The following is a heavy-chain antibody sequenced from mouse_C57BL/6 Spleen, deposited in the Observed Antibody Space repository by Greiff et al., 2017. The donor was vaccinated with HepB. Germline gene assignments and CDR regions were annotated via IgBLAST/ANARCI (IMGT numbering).Heavy chain of an antibody. CDR2: ISDGGSYT. D-gene: IGHD1-1*02. V-gene: IGHV5-4*03. J-gene: IGHJ4*01. Sequence: DVMLVESGGGLVKPGGSLKLSCAASGFTFSSYAMSWVRQTPEKRLEWVATISDGGSYTYYPDNVKGRFTISRDNAKNNLYLQMSHLKSEDTAMYYGARGGSDGRGAMDYWGQGTSVTVSS. CDR1: GFTFSSYA. CDR3: ARGGSDGRGAMDY.